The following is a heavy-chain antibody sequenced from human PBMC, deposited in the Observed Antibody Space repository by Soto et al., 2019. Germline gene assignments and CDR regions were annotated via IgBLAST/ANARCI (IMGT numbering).Heavy chain of an antibody. D-gene: IGHD1-26*01. CDR2: VYHTGDT. J-gene: IGHJ5*02. Sequence: QVQLQESGPILVKPSGSLSLTCGVSGGTVASSPWWSWVRQYPGGGLECIGNVYHTGDTNLNPSLQIRVTISVDKSNNQCSLRLNALAAADTALYFCAREIVSAGGNNYFRPWGPGTLVTASS. CDR1: GGTVASSPW. CDR3: AREIVSAGGNNYFRP. V-gene: IGHV4-4*02.